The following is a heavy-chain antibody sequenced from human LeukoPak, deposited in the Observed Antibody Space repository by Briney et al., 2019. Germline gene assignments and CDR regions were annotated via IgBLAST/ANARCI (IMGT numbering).Heavy chain of an antibody. CDR1: GFAFSDYA. Sequence: GGSLRLSCAASGFAFSDYAMSWVRQAPGKGLEWVSGISGGGCSIYYADSVKGRFNISRDNSKNILYLQMTDVTVEDTAVYYCAKECEQLVGNNWFDPWGQGTLVTVSS. J-gene: IGHJ5*02. V-gene: IGHV3-23*01. CDR2: ISGGGCSI. D-gene: IGHD1/OR15-1a*01. CDR3: AKECEQLVGNNWFDP.